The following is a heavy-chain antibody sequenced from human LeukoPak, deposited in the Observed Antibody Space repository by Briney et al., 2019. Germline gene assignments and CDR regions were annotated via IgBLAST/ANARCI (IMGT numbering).Heavy chain of an antibody. Sequence: GESLKISCKGSGYSFTSYWIGWVRQMPGNGLEWMGIIYPGDSDIRYSPSFQGQVTISADKSISTAYLQWSSLKASGTAMYYCASIYGSGSQRDDAFDIWGQGTMVTVSS. J-gene: IGHJ3*02. CDR3: ASIYGSGSQRDDAFDI. D-gene: IGHD3-10*01. CDR1: GYSFTSYW. V-gene: IGHV5-51*01. CDR2: IYPGDSDI.